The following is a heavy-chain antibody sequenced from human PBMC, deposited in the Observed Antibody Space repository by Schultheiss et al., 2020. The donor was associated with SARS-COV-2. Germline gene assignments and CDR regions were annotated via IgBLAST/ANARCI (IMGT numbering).Heavy chain of an antibody. CDR1: GGSISSYY. CDR2: IYTSGST. Sequence: SETLSLTCTVSGGSISSYYWSWIRQPAGKGLEWIGRIYTSGSTNYNPSLKSRVTISVDTSKNQFSLKLSSVTAADTAVYYCARHDDSSGYSVFFFDYWGQGTLVTVSS. CDR3: ARHDDSSGYSVFFFDY. J-gene: IGHJ4*02. V-gene: IGHV4-4*07. D-gene: IGHD3-22*01.